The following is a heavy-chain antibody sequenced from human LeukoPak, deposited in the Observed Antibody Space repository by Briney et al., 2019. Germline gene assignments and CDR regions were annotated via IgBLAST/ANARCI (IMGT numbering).Heavy chain of an antibody. V-gene: IGHV3-20*04. CDR2: INWNGGST. J-gene: IGHJ3*02. Sequence: PGGSLRLSCAASGFTFDDYGMSWVRQAPGKGLEWVPGINWNGGSTGYADSVKGRFTISRDNAKNSLYLQMNSLRAEDTALYYCARDSPYCSSTSCYISHDAFDIWGQGTMVTVSS. CDR3: ARDSPYCSSTSCYISHDAFDI. D-gene: IGHD2-2*02. CDR1: GFTFDDYG.